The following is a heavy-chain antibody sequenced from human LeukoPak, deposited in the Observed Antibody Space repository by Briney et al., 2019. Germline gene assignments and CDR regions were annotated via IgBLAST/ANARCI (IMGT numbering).Heavy chain of an antibody. J-gene: IGHJ5*02. Sequence: SETLSLTCTVSGGSISSSSYYWGWIRQPPGKGLEWIGSIYYSGSTYYNPSLKSRVTISVDTSKNQFSLKLSSVTAADTAVYYCARSYDYVWGSYRNWFDPWGQGTLVTVSS. CDR2: IYYSGST. CDR1: GGSISSSSYY. V-gene: IGHV4-39*01. D-gene: IGHD3-16*02. CDR3: ARSYDYVWGSYRNWFDP.